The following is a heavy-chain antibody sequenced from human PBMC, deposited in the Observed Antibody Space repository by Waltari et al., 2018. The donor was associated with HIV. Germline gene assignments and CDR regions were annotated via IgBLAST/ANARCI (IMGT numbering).Heavy chain of an antibody. CDR2: MFYTGSS. CDR1: GASMGSSSYF. CDR3: ARDWDVTTACMDV. Sequence: QVKLPESGPGRAKPSETLSLTCVVSGASMGSSSYFWGWFRQAPGKGREWIGSMFYTGSSYYNPSLKSRVNISIDTLNNQFSLKMTSVTAADTAVYYCARDWDVTTACMDVWGQGTTVTVSS. D-gene: IGHD1-26*01. J-gene: IGHJ6*02. V-gene: IGHV4-39*07.